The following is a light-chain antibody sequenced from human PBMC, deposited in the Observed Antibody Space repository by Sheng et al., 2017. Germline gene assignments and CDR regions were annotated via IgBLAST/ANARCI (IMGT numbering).Light chain of an antibody. CDR3: QQYNSDSYT. V-gene: IGKV1-5*03. CDR1: QSISSW. J-gene: IGKJ2*01. CDR2: KAS. Sequence: DIQMTQSPSTLSASVGDRVTITCRASQSISSWLAWYQQKPGKAPKLLIYKASNLESGVPSRFSGSGSGTEFTLTISSLQPDDFATYHCQQYNSDSYTFGQGTKLEI.